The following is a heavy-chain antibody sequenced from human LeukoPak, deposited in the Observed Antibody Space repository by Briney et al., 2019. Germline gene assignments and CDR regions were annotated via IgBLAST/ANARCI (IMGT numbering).Heavy chain of an antibody. Sequence: ASVKVSCKASGYTFTSYGISWVRQAPGQGLEWMGWISAYNGNTNYAQKLQGRVTMTTDTSTSTAYMELRSLRSDDTAVYYCARDLRGSGDLGVGYWGQGTLVTVSS. CDR3: ARDLRGSGDLGVGY. CDR2: ISAYNGNT. D-gene: IGHD3-10*01. CDR1: GYTFTSYG. J-gene: IGHJ4*02. V-gene: IGHV1-18*01.